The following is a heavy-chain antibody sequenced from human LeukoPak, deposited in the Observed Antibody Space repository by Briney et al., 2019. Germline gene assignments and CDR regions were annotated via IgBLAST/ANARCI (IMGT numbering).Heavy chain of an antibody. CDR2: MNPNSGNT. D-gene: IGHD2-15*01. CDR1: GYTFTSYD. V-gene: IGHV1-8*01. CDR3: AVTAATRAIYYFDY. Sequence: GASVKVSCKASGYTFTSYDISRVRQATGQGLEWMGWMNPNSGNTGYAQKFQGRVTMTRNTSISTAYMELSSLRSEDTAVYYCAVTAATRAIYYFDYWGQGTLVTVSS. J-gene: IGHJ4*02.